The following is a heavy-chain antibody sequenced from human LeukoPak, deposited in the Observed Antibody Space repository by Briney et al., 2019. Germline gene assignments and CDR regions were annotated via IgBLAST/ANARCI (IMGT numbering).Heavy chain of an antibody. CDR1: GGSISSSSYY. CDR3: ATDSRGISVAINYYYGMDV. Sequence: SETLSLTCTVSGGSISSSSYYWGWIRQPPGKGLEWIGSIFYSGNTYYNPSLKSRVTISVDKSKNQFSLKLSSVTAADTAVYYCATDSRGISVAINYYYGMDVWGQGTTVIVSS. D-gene: IGHD6-19*01. J-gene: IGHJ6*02. CDR2: IFYSGNT. V-gene: IGHV4-39*07.